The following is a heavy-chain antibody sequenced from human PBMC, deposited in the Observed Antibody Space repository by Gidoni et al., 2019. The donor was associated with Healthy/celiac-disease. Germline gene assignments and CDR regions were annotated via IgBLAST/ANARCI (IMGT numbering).Heavy chain of an antibody. D-gene: IGHD6-19*01. CDR3: ARSYRLKYSSGWKKGNWFDP. V-gene: IGHV4-34*01. J-gene: IGHJ5*02. CDR2: INHSGST. CDR1: GGSFSGYY. Sequence: QVQLQQWGAGLLKPSETLSLTCAVYGGSFSGYYWSWIRQPPGKGLEWIGEINHSGSTNYNPSLKSRVTISVDTSKNQFSLKLSSVTAADTAVYYCARSYRLKYSSGWKKGNWFDPWGQGTLVTVSS.